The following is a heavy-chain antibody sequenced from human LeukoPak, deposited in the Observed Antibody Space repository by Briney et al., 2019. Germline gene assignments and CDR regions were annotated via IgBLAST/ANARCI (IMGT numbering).Heavy chain of an antibody. CDR3: ARAVNGGNSGHWFDP. Sequence: SETLSLTCAVSGGSISSSNWWSWVRPPPGKGLEWIGEIYHSGSTNYNPSLKSRVTISVDKSKNQFSLKLSSVTAADTAVYYCARAVNGGNSGHWFDPWGQGTLVTVSS. D-gene: IGHD4-23*01. CDR2: IYHSGST. CDR1: GGSISSSNW. J-gene: IGHJ5*02. V-gene: IGHV4-4*02.